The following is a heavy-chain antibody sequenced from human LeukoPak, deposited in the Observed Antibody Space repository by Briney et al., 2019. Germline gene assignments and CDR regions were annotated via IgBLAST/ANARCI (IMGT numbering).Heavy chain of an antibody. V-gene: IGHV3-74*01. CDR2: INSDGSST. D-gene: IGHD1-26*01. CDR1: GFTFSSYW. Sequence: GGSLRLSCAASGFTFSSYWMHWVRQAPGKGLVWVSRINSDGSSTSYADSVKGRFIISRDNAKNTLYLQMNSLRAEDTAVYYCASQAWELNFDYWGQGTLVTVSS. CDR3: ASQAWELNFDY. J-gene: IGHJ4*02.